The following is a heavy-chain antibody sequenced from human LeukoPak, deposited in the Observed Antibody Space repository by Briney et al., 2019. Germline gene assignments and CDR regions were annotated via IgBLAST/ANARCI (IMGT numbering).Heavy chain of an antibody. CDR1: GYTFTNSY. J-gene: IGHJ3*02. CDR2: INPDGGNT. V-gene: IGHV1-46*01. Sequence: PAASVKVSCKASGYTFTNSYIHWVRQAPGQVLEWMGLINPDGGNTNYAQNFQGRVTLTRDTSTSSVYMELSSLRSEDTAIYYCARIRDGYNDAYDIWGQGTVVTVSS. D-gene: IGHD5-24*01. CDR3: ARIRDGYNDAYDI.